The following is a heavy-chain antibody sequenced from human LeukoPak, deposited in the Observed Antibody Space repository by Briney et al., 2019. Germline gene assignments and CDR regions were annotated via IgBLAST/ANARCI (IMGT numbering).Heavy chain of an antibody. CDR1: GNTFTSFH. J-gene: IGHJ4*02. Sequence: GASVKVSCKASGNTFTSFHVHWVRQAPGQGLEYMGIIKVYGDTTIYAQRFQGRVTMTRDTSTSTVYMELSSLRSEDTAVYYCARDRGVRSWPYFDYWGQGTLVTVSS. D-gene: IGHD6-13*01. CDR3: ARDRGVRSWPYFDY. V-gene: IGHV1-46*01. CDR2: IKVYGDTT.